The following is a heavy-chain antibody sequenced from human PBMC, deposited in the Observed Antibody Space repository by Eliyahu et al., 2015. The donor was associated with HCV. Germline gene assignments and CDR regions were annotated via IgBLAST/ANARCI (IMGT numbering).Heavy chain of an antibody. CDR3: ARVRLWFGEPYYYYYGMDV. V-gene: IGHV4-4*02. Sequence: GLEWIGEIYHSGSTNYNPSLKSRVTISVDKSKNQFSLKLSSVTAADTAVYYCARVRLWFGEPYYYYYGMDVWGQGTTVTVSS. CDR2: IYHSGST. J-gene: IGHJ6*02. D-gene: IGHD3-10*01.